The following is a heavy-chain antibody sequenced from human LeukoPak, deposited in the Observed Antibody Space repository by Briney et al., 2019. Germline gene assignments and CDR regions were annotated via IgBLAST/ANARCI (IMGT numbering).Heavy chain of an antibody. CDR2: VSGSGGRT. CDR1: GFTFSSYA. V-gene: IGHV3-23*01. D-gene: IGHD2/OR15-2a*01. J-gene: IGHJ4*02. CDR3: AKVNRGSVVNYFGLDS. Sequence: GGSLRLSCAASGFTFSSYAMSWVRQAPGKGLEWVSAVSGSGGRTFYADSVEGRFTISRDNSKNVLYLQMNSLTLEDTATYYCAKVNRGSVVNYFGLDSWGQGTLVTVSS.